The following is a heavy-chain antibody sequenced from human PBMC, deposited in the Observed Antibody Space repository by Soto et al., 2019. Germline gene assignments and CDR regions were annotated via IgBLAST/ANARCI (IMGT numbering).Heavy chain of an antibody. CDR1: GFTFSTYG. D-gene: IGHD2-2*01. V-gene: IGHV3-23*01. J-gene: IGHJ5*02. CDR2: ISSDSGGST. CDR3: AKEGRRLPATSPPHWFDP. Sequence: EVQLLESGGDLVQPGGSLRLTCAASGFTFSTYGMSWVRQAPGKGLEWVSSISSDSGGSTYYADSVKDRFTISRDNSKNTLYLQMNTLSAEATAVYYCAKEGRRLPATSPPHWFDPWGQGTLVTVSS.